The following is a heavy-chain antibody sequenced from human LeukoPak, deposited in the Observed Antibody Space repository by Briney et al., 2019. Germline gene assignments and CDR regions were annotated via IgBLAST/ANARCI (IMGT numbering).Heavy chain of an antibody. D-gene: IGHD3-10*01. CDR1: GFTFSSYE. Sequence: GGSLRLSCAASGFTFSSYEMNWVRQAPGKGLEWVSYISSSGSTIYYADSVKGRFTISRDNAKNSLYLQMNSLRAEDTAVYYCASYSMGRGVIPFDYWGQGTLVTVSS. V-gene: IGHV3-48*03. CDR2: ISSSGSTI. J-gene: IGHJ4*02. CDR3: ASYSMGRGVIPFDY.